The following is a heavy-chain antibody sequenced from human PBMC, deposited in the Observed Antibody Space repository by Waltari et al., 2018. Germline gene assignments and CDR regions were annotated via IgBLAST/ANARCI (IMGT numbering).Heavy chain of an antibody. Sequence: EVQLVESGGGLIQPGGSLRLSCAASGFTVSNNYMSGVRQAPGKGLGWVSLFYSGGSTYYADPVKGRFTISRDNSRNTLYLQMNSLRAEDTAVYYCASFTTKTHWGQGTLVTVSS. CDR1: GFTVSNNY. CDR2: FYSGGST. CDR3: ASFTTKTH. D-gene: IGHD1-1*01. J-gene: IGHJ4*02. V-gene: IGHV3-53*01.